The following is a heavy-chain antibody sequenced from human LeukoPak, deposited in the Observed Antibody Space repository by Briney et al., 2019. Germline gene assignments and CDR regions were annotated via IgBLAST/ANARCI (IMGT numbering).Heavy chain of an antibody. Sequence: GGALRLSCAASGFTVSSNYMSWVRQAPGKGLEWGSVIYSGGSTDYADSVKCRFTISRDNSKHTLYLQMTRLRDEDTAVYYCARVLGHFDWLLPFNRPRYYYYYMDVWGKGTTVTISS. J-gene: IGHJ6*03. V-gene: IGHV3-53*01. D-gene: IGHD3-9*01. CDR2: IYSGGST. CDR1: GFTVSSNY. CDR3: ARVLGHFDWLLPFNRPRYYYYYMDV.